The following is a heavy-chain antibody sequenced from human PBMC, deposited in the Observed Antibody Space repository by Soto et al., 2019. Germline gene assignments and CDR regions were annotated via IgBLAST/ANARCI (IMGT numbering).Heavy chain of an antibody. J-gene: IGHJ6*02. CDR2: ISYDGSNK. D-gene: IGHD1-26*01. V-gene: IGHV3-30*18. CDR1: GFTFSSYG. CDR3: AKGGGDYYYYYGMDV. Sequence: GGSLRLSCAAPGFTFSSYGMHWVRQAPGKGLEWVAVISYDGSNKYYADSVKGRFTISRDNTKNTLYLQMNSLRAEDTAVYYCAKGGGDYYYYYGMDVWGQGTTVTVSS.